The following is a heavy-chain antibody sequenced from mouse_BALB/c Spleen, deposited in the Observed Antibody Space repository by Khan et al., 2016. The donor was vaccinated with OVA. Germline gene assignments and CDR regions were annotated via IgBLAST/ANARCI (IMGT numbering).Heavy chain of an antibody. CDR2: ISTLAYSI. Sequence: EVELVESGGGLVQPGGSRKLSCAASGFTFSDYGMAWVRQAPGKGPEWVAFISTLAYSIYYADTVTGRFTISRENAKNTLYLEMSILLSEYTSMYYCLRGLRLFAYWGQGTLVTVSA. CDR3: LRGLRLFAY. V-gene: IGHV5-15*02. J-gene: IGHJ3*01. D-gene: IGHD1-2*01. CDR1: GFTFSDYG.